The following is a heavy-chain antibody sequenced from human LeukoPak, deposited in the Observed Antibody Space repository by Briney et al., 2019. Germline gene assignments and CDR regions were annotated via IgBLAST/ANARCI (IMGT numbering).Heavy chain of an antibody. Sequence: PSETLSLTCTVSGYSISSGYYWGWIRQPPGKGREWIGSIYHSGSTYYNPSLKSRVTISVDTSQNQFSLKLSSVTAADTAVYYCARDRGKGGLPAAINSWGQGTLVTVSS. J-gene: IGHJ4*02. CDR3: ARDRGKGGLPAAINS. CDR2: IYHSGST. V-gene: IGHV4-38-2*02. D-gene: IGHD2-2*01. CDR1: GYSISSGYY.